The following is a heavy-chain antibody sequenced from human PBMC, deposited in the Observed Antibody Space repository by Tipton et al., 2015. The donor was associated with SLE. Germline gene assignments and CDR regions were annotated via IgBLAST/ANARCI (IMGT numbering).Heavy chain of an antibody. Sequence: TLSLTCTVSGGSISNSSYYWCCIRQPPGKELEWIGTIFYTGTTYYNPSLKSRLTISADTSKNHFSVKLNSVTAADAAIYYCARLNGGYSGSRFDYWGQGKLVTVSS. CDR3: ARLNGGYSGSRFDY. CDR1: GGSISNSSYY. J-gene: IGHJ4*02. CDR2: IFYTGTT. D-gene: IGHD5-12*01. V-gene: IGHV4-39*07.